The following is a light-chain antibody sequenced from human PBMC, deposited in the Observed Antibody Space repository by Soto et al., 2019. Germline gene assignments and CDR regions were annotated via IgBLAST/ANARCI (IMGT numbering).Light chain of an antibody. V-gene: IGLV1-44*01. CDR3: AAWDDSLTGAWV. CDR1: SSNIGYNT. J-gene: IGLJ3*02. Sequence: QSVLTQSPSASGTPGQRVTISCSGSSSNIGYNTVSWYQVLPGKAPKLLIYSNNQRPSGVPDRFSGSKSGTSASLAISGLQSEDEADYYCAAWDDSLTGAWVFGGGTKLTVL. CDR2: SNN.